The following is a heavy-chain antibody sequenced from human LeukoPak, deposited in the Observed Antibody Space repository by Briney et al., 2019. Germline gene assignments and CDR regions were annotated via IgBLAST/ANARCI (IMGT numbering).Heavy chain of an antibody. CDR3: AREGPYYGMDV. CDR1: GFSVSNNY. CDR2: IYGGGDT. D-gene: IGHD2-21*01. J-gene: IGHJ6*02. Sequence: GGSLRLSCAASGFSVSNNYMSWVRQAPGEGLEWVSTIYGGGDTYYEDSVRGRFTISRDNSRNTLHLQLNSLRVEDTAQYYCAREGPYYGMDVWGQGTTVTVS. V-gene: IGHV3-53*01.